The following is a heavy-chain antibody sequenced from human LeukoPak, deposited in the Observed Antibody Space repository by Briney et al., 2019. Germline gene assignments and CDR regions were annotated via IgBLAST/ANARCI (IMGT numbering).Heavy chain of an antibody. D-gene: IGHD2-2*01. Sequence: GASVKVSCKASGYTFTGYYMHWVRQAPGQGLEWMGWINPNSDGTNYAQKFQGWVTMTRDTSISTAYMELSRLRSDDTAVYYCAREYVVPAYYYYGMDVWGKGTTVTVSS. CDR3: AREYVVPAYYYYGMDV. V-gene: IGHV1-2*04. CDR1: GYTFTGYY. CDR2: INPNSDGT. J-gene: IGHJ6*04.